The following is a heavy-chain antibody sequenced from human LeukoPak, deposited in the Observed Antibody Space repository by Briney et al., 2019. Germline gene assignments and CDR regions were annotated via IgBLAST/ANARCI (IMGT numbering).Heavy chain of an antibody. CDR2: ISASGGST. Sequence: GGSLRLSCAASGFTFSSYDMSWVRQAPGKGLEWVSSISASGGSTYYADSVKGRFAISRDYSKNTLYLQMSSLRADDTAIYYCARDLEAARPGYWGQGTLVTVSS. D-gene: IGHD6-6*01. V-gene: IGHV3-23*01. CDR3: ARDLEAARPGY. CDR1: GFTFSSYD. J-gene: IGHJ4*02.